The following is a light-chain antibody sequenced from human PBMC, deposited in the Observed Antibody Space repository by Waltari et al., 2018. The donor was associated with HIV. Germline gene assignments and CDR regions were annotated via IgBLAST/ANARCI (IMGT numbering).Light chain of an antibody. CDR1: SSDVGGYNS. CDR2: EVN. V-gene: IGLV2-8*01. CDR3: SSYAGSKNLV. Sequence: QSALTQPPSASGSPGQSVTISCTGTSSDVGGYNSVSWYQQSPGKAPKLIMYEVNKRPSGVPDRFSGSKSGNTASLTVSGLQGDDEADYYCSSYAGSKNLVLGGGTKLTVL. J-gene: IGLJ3*02.